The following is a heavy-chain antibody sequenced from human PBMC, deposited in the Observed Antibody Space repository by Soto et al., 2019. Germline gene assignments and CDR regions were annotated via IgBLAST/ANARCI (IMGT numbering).Heavy chain of an antibody. V-gene: IGHV3-23*01. J-gene: IGHJ6*03. D-gene: IGHD3-10*01. CDR3: AKEGGSGSYYNGGYYYYYMDI. Sequence: GGSLRLSCAASGFTFSSYAMSWVRQAPGKGLEWVSAISGSGGSTYYADSVKGRFTISRDNSKNTLYLQMNSLRAEDTAVYYCAKEGGSGSYYNGGYYYYYMDIWGKGTTVTVSS. CDR1: GFTFSSYA. CDR2: ISGSGGST.